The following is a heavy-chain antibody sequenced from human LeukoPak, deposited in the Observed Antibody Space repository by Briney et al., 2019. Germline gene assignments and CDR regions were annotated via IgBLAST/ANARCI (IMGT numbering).Heavy chain of an antibody. V-gene: IGHV3-30*03. D-gene: IGHD2-15*01. Sequence: PGGSLRLSCAASGFTFSIYGMHWVRQAPGKGLEWVAVISFHGSNKSHADSVKGRFTISRDNSQNTLYLQMNSLRAEDTAVYYCARIGSGGYGMDVWGQGTTVTVSS. CDR3: ARIGSGGYGMDV. J-gene: IGHJ6*02. CDR1: GFTFSIYG. CDR2: ISFHGSNK.